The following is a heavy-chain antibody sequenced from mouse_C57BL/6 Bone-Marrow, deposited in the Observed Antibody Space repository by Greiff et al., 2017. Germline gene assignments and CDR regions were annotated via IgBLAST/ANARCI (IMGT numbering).Heavy chain of an antibody. CDR1: SYNFNRYW. D-gene: IGHD2-5*01. CDR3: ARAYYSNDWYFDV. CDR2: ISPGSGCT. V-gene: IGHV1-55*01. Sequence: QVQLQQPGAELVKPGASVKMSCKASSYNFNRYWITWVKQRPGQGLEWIGAISPGSGCTNYNEKFKSKATLTADTSSSTAYMQLRSLTSEDSAVYYCARAYYSNDWYFDVWGTGTTVTVSS. J-gene: IGHJ1*03.